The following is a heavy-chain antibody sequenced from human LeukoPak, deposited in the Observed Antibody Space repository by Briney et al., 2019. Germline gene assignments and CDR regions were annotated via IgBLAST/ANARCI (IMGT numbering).Heavy chain of an antibody. CDR2: IKPSGGST. D-gene: IGHD2-15*01. CDR3: ARVPVKCSGGSCNWFDP. V-gene: IGHV1-46*01. CDR1: GYTFTSYY. Sequence: SVKVSCKASGYTFTSYYMHWVRQAPGQGLEWMGIIKPSGGSTSYAQKFQGRVTMTRDTSTSTVYMELSSLRSEDTAVYYCARVPVKCSGGSCNWFDPWGQGTLVTVSS. J-gene: IGHJ5*02.